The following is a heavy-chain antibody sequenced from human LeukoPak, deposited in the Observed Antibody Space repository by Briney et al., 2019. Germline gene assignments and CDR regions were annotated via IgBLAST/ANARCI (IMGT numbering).Heavy chain of an antibody. CDR2: ISDDGSNK. Sequence: GGSLRLSCAASGFSFNIYGIHWVRQAPGKGLEWVAVISDDGSNKYYADSVQGRFTISRDNSKNTVYLQMNSLRAEDTAVYYCAKEKAYYDSSGYYLSGFDYWGQGTLVTVSS. D-gene: IGHD3-22*01. CDR1: GFSFNIYG. V-gene: IGHV3-30*18. CDR3: AKEKAYYDSSGYYLSGFDY. J-gene: IGHJ4*02.